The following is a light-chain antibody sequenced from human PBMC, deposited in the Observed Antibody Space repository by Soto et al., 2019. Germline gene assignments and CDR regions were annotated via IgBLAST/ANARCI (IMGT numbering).Light chain of an antibody. V-gene: IGLV2-14*01. CDR1: SSDIGNYNY. Sequence: HSALTQPASVSGSPGQSITISCTGTSSDIGNYNYVSWYQLHPGKAPKLIIYEVTNRPSGVSDRFSGSKSGNTASLTISGLQAEDEADYHCSSYIRSSSSWVFGGGTKVTVL. CDR3: SSYIRSSSSWV. CDR2: EVT. J-gene: IGLJ3*02.